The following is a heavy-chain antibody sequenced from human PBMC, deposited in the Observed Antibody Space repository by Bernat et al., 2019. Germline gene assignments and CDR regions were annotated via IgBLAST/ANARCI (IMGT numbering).Heavy chain of an antibody. V-gene: IGHV2-5*02. CDR3: VRVDTAMVTFDY. Sequence: QITLKESGPTLVKPTQTLTLTCTFSGFSLSTSGVGVGWIRQPPGKALEWLALIYWDDDKRYSPSLKSRLTITKDTSKNQVVLTMTNMDPVDTATYYCVRVDTAMVTFDYWGQGTLVTVSS. CDR2: IYWDDDK. CDR1: GFSLSTSGVG. D-gene: IGHD5-18*01. J-gene: IGHJ4*02.